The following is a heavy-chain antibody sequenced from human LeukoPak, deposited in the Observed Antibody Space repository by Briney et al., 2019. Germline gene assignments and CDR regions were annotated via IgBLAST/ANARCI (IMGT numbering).Heavy chain of an antibody. CDR3: ARLYSTGPFDY. CDR2: INHSGST. J-gene: IGHJ4*02. Sequence: SETLSLTCAVYGGSFSGYYWSWTRQPPGKGLEWIGEINHSGSTNYNPSLKSRVTISVDTSKNQFSLKLSSVTAADTAVYYCARLYSTGPFDYWGQGTLVTVSS. CDR1: GGSFSGYY. D-gene: IGHD6-25*01. V-gene: IGHV4-34*01.